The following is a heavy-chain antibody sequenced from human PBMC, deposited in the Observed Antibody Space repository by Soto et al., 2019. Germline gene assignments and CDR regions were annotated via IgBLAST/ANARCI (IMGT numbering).Heavy chain of an antibody. J-gene: IGHJ4*02. CDR2: IIPILGIA. D-gene: IGHD1-26*01. Sequence: SVKVSCKASGGTFSSYTISWVRQAPGQGLEWMGRIIPILGIANYAQKFQGRVTITADKSTSTAYMELSSLRSEDTAVYYCARGVAYRDGVVGASTDYWGQGTLVPVSS. CDR1: GGTFSSYT. V-gene: IGHV1-69*02. CDR3: ARGVAYRDGVVGASTDY.